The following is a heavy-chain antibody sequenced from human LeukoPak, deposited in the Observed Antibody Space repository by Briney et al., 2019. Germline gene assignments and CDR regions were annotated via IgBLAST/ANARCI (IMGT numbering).Heavy chain of an antibody. CDR2: IYTSGST. V-gene: IGHV4-61*02. Sequence: SETLSLTSTVSGGSISSGSYYWSWIRQPAGKGLEWIGRIYTSGSTNYNPSLKSRVTMSVDTSKNQFSLKLSSVTAADTAVYYCARSPYYDYVWGSYRYPYYFDYWGQGTLVTVSS. J-gene: IGHJ4*02. CDR3: ARSPYYDYVWGSYRYPYYFDY. D-gene: IGHD3-16*02. CDR1: GGSISSGSYY.